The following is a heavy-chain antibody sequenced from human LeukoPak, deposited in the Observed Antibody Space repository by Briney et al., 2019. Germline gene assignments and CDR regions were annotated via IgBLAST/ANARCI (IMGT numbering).Heavy chain of an antibody. Sequence: SVKVSCKASGGTSSSYAISWVRQAPGQGLEWMGRIIPIFGTANYAQKFQGRVTITTDESTSTAYMELSSLRSEDTAVYYCATHRDGYNYAFDIWGQGTMATVSS. CDR3: ATHRDGYNYAFDI. J-gene: IGHJ3*02. V-gene: IGHV1-69*05. CDR1: GGTSSSYA. D-gene: IGHD5-24*01. CDR2: IIPIFGTA.